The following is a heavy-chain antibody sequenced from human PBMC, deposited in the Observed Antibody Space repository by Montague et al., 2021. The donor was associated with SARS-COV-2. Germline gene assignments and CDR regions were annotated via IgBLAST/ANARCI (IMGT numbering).Heavy chain of an antibody. CDR1: GFPFDDYA. J-gene: IGHJ4*02. CDR3: AKGMGVVVTANLDY. D-gene: IGHD2-21*02. V-gene: IGHV3-9*01. CDR2: ISWNSGSI. Sequence: FRRLSCAASGFPFDDYAMHWVRQAPGKGLEWVSGISWNSGSIGYADSVKGRFTISRDNAKNSLYLQMNSLRAEDTALYYCAKGMGVVVTANLDYWGQGTLVTVSS.